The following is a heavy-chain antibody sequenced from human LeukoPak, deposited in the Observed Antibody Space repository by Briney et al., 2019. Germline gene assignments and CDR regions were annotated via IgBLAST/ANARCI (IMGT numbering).Heavy chain of an antibody. D-gene: IGHD5-18*01. CDR2: IGTSSTTI. Sequence: GRSLRLSCAASGFTFSSYGMHWVRQAPGKGLEWVSNIGTSSTTIYYADSVKGRFTISRDNAKNSLYLQMNSLRAEDTAVYYCAKDLPRGYSYGYAPRAIDYWGQGTLVTVSS. CDR3: AKDLPRGYSYGYAPRAIDY. V-gene: IGHV3-48*01. J-gene: IGHJ4*02. CDR1: GFTFSSYG.